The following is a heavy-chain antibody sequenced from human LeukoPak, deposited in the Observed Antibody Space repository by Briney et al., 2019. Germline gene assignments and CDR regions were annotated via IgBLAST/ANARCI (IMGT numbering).Heavy chain of an antibody. CDR3: ATERVDPGDIVVVVAATRAFDI. D-gene: IGHD2-15*01. V-gene: IGHV1-69*05. Sequence: GASVKVSCKASGGTFSSYAISWVRQAPGQGLEWMGRIIPIFGTANYAQKFQGRVTITTDESTGTAYMELSSLRSEDTAVYYCATERVDPGDIVVVVAATRAFDIWGQGTMVTVSS. CDR2: IIPIFGTA. J-gene: IGHJ3*02. CDR1: GGTFSSYA.